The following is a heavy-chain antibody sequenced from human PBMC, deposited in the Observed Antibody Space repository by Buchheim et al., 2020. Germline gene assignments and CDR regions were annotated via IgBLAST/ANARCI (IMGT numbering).Heavy chain of an antibody. Sequence: EVQLVESGGGLVKPGGSLRLSCAASGFTLSSYSMNWVRQAPGKGLEWVSYISSSSSYIYYANSMKGRLTISRDNAKNSLFLQMNSLRAEDTAVYYCAREIRGVIPYYFYGVDVWGQGTT. CDR1: GFTLSSYS. CDR3: AREIRGVIPYYFYGVDV. J-gene: IGHJ6*02. D-gene: IGHD3-10*01. V-gene: IGHV3-21*02. CDR2: ISSSSSYI.